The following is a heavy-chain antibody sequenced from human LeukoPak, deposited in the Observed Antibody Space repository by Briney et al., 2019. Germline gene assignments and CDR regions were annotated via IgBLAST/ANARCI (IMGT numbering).Heavy chain of an antibody. J-gene: IGHJ4*02. CDR3: ANGDGFDY. D-gene: IGHD5-24*01. CDR2: IKQDGSET. Sequence: GGSLRLSWATSGFTFSTYWMSWVRQAPGKGLEWVANIKQDGSETYYADSVKGRFTIFRDNAKNSLYLQMDSLRVEDTAVYYCANGDGFDYWGQGTLVIVSS. CDR1: GFTFSTYW. V-gene: IGHV3-7*01.